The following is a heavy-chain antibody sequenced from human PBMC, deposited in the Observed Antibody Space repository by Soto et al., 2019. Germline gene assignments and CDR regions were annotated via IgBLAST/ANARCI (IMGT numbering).Heavy chain of an antibody. V-gene: IGHV4-59*01. CDR3: ARFGSGWLFDY. CDR2: IHYSGST. J-gene: IGHJ4*02. CDR1: GGSISSYY. Sequence: PSETLSLTCTVSGGSISSYYWSWIRQPPGKGLEWIGYIHYSGSTNYNPSLKSRVTISVDTSKNQFSLKLSSVTAADTAVYFCARFGSGWLFDYWGQGALVTVSS. D-gene: IGHD6-19*01.